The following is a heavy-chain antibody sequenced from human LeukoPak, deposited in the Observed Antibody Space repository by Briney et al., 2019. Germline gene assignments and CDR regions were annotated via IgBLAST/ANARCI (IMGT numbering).Heavy chain of an antibody. CDR3: VRDGRGGYLDN. V-gene: IGHV3-7*01. CDR2: IKEDGSKR. D-gene: IGHD3-16*01. J-gene: IGHJ4*02. CDR1: GFTFSHYG. Sequence: GRSLRLSCIASGFTFSHYGMNWVRQPPGKGLEWVANIKEDGSKRFHVDSVKGRFTISRDNAKNSLFLQMNSLRAEDTAMYYCVRDGRGGYLDNWGQGTLVTVSS.